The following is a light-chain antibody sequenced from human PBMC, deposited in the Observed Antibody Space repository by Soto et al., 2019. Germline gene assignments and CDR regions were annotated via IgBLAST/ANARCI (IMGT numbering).Light chain of an antibody. CDR2: NDT. V-gene: IGLV3-25*03. Sequence: SYELTQPPSVSLSPGQTARITCSGDALPKQFAHWYQQKAGQAPVVLIYNDTERPSGIPERFSGSSSGTTVTLTISGLQAEDEADYYSQSTDSSGTSVVFGGGTKLTVL. J-gene: IGLJ2*01. CDR3: QSTDSSGTSVV. CDR1: ALPKQF.